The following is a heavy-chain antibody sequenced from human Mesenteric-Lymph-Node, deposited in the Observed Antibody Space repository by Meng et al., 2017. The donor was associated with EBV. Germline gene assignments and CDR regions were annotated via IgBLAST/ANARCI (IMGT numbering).Heavy chain of an antibody. CDR2: MNNGGTS. Sequence: GRPQQPGPEGVEPSGPPSLPCPVYGESFSGFYWSWVRQAPGKGLEWIGEMNNGGTSNYNPSLESRVTISVDPSKNQFSLNLRSVTAADTAVYYCARVKPSIWFGELFYYFDYWGPGILVTVSS. V-gene: IGHV4-34*01. J-gene: IGHJ4*02. CDR3: ARVKPSIWFGELFYYFDY. CDR1: GESFSGFY. D-gene: IGHD3-10*01.